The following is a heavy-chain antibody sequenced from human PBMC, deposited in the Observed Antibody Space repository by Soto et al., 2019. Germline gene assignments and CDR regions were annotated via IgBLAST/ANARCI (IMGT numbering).Heavy chain of an antibody. D-gene: IGHD2-2*01. Sequence: GASVKVSCKASGGTFGSYAFSWVRQAPGQGLEWMGGIIPVSGAAHYAQKFQGRVTITADESTSTAYMELSSLSSQDTAVYYCATALGCRSTSCTLDYWGQGTWVTAPQ. V-gene: IGHV1-69*13. CDR3: ATALGCRSTSCTLDY. CDR2: IIPVSGAA. CDR1: GGTFGSYA. J-gene: IGHJ4*02.